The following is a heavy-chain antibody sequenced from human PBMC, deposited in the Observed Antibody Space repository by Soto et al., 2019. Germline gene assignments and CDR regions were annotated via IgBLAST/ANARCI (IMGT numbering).Heavy chain of an antibody. CDR1: GFTFSDYW. Sequence: EVQLVESGGGLVQPGGSPRVSCAASGFTFSDYWMHWVRQAPGKGLVWVSRIKSDGSRTDFADSVKGRFTISRDNAENTVSLQSSSLRAEDAAVYYGGRGGYRAYYIDYWGQGTLVTVSS. J-gene: IGHJ4*02. V-gene: IGHV3-74*01. D-gene: IGHD3-10*01. CDR3: GRGGYRAYYIDY. CDR2: IKSDGSRT.